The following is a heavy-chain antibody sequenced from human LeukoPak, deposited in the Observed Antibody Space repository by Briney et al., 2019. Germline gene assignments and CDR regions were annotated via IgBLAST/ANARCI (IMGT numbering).Heavy chain of an antibody. Sequence: PSETLSLTCTVSGASVSSASYWSWTRQPPGKGVEWIAHIYNGVNTNYNPSLKSRVTTSVDTSKNQFSLRLNSVTAADTAVYYCARSRAFNSGAFDPWGQGSLVTVSS. CDR2: IYNGVNT. J-gene: IGHJ5*02. D-gene: IGHD1-26*01. V-gene: IGHV4-61*01. CDR3: ARSRAFNSGAFDP. CDR1: GASVSSASY.